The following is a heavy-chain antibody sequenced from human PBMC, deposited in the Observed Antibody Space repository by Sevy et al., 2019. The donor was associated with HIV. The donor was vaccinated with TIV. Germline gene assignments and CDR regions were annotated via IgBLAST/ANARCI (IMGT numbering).Heavy chain of an antibody. Sequence: GGSLRLSCAASGFTFSNAWMSWVRQAPGKGLEWVGRIKSKTDGGTTDYAAPVKGRFTISREDSKNTRYLQMNSLKTEDTAVYYCTTEFVRYYDFWSGYQDYGMDVWGQGTTVTVSS. V-gene: IGHV3-15*01. CDR1: GFTFSNAW. J-gene: IGHJ6*02. CDR2: IKSKTDGGTT. CDR3: TTEFVRYYDFWSGYQDYGMDV. D-gene: IGHD3-3*01.